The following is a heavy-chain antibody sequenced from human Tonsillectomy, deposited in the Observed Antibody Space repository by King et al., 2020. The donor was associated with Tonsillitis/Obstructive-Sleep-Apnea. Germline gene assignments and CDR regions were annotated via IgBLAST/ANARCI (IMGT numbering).Heavy chain of an antibody. Sequence: QLVQSGAEVKKPGASVKVSCKASGYTFTSYGISWVRQAPGQGLEWMGWISAYNGNTNYAQKLQGRVTMTTDTSTSTAYMEMRSLRSDDTAVYYCARAPERWLQFWYFDLWGRGTLVTVSS. CDR3: ARAPERWLQFWYFDL. CDR1: GYTFTSYG. D-gene: IGHD5-24*01. CDR2: ISAYNGNT. J-gene: IGHJ2*01. V-gene: IGHV1-18*01.